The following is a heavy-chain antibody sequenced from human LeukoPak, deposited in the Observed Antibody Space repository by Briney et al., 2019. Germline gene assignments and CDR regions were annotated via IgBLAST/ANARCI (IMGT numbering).Heavy chain of an antibody. CDR2: IRYDGSNK. Sequence: GGSLRLSCAASGFTFSSYGMHWVRQAPGKGLEWVAFIRYDGSNKYYADSVKGRFTISRDNSKNTLYLQMNSLRAEDTAVYYCASLIGHTDYYDSSGYSSPFDSWGQGTLVTVSS. CDR3: ASLIGHTDYYDSSGYSSPFDS. D-gene: IGHD3-22*01. V-gene: IGHV3-30*02. J-gene: IGHJ4*02. CDR1: GFTFSSYG.